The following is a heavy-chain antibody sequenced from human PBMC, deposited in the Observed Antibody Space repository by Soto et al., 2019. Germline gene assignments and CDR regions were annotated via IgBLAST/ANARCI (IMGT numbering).Heavy chain of an antibody. CDR1: GGSFSGYY. CDR2: INHSGST. CDR3: ARTALIVVVVAASEPYWYFDL. V-gene: IGHV4-34*01. D-gene: IGHD2-15*01. Sequence: QVHLQQWGAGLLKPSETLSLTCAVYGGSFSGYYWSWIRQPPGKGLEWIGEINHSGSTNYNPSLKRRVTISVDTSKNQFSLKLSSVTAADTAVYYCARTALIVVVVAASEPYWYFDLWGRGTLVTVSS. J-gene: IGHJ2*01.